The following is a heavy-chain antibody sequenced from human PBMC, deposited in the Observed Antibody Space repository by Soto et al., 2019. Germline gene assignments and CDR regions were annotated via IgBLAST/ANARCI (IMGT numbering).Heavy chain of an antibody. D-gene: IGHD3-10*01. CDR3: ARDLVAFRSSSGYYGSGPFDY. Sequence: QTLSLTCPIAGGILYSNSAARNWIRQSPSRGLKWLGRTYYRSKWYNYYAVSVKSRITINPDTSKNQFSLQLNSVTPEDTAVYYCARDLVAFRSSSGYYGSGPFDYWGQGTLVTVSS. CDR1: GGILYSNSAA. J-gene: IGHJ4*02. V-gene: IGHV6-1*01. CDR2: TYYRSKWYN.